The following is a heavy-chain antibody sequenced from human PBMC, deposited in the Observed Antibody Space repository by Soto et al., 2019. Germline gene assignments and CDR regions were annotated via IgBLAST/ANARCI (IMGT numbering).Heavy chain of an antibody. CDR3: ARESYSGYHSYDY. Sequence: SETLSLTCAVSGYSISSGCFWGLIRQPPGKGLEWIANMYHDGNTHYNPSLKSRVTMSVDTSKNQFSLKLNSVTAADTAVYYCARESYSGYHSYDYWGQGILVTVSS. J-gene: IGHJ4*02. CDR1: GYSISSGCF. V-gene: IGHV4-38-2*02. CDR2: MYHDGNT. D-gene: IGHD5-12*01.